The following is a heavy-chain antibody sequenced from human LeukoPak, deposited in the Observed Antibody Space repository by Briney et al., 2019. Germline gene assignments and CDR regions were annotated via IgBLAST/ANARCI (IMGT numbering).Heavy chain of an antibody. J-gene: IGHJ4*02. V-gene: IGHV4-30-4*07. CDR2: IYNSGST. CDR3: ARGWGPAYCGGDCHRHFDY. Sequence: PSETLSLTCAVSGGSISSGGYSYNWIRQPPGKGLEWIGYIYNSGSTSYNPSLKSRVTMSVDTSKNQFSLKLNFATAADTAVYYCARGWGPAYCGGDCHRHFDYWGQGALVTVSS. CDR1: GGSISSGGYS. D-gene: IGHD2-21*02.